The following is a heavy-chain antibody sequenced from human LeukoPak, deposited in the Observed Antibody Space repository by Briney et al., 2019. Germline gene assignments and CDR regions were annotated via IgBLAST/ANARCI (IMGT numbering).Heavy chain of an antibody. D-gene: IGHD6-13*01. J-gene: IGHJ5*02. CDR1: GGSFSGYY. CDR3: ARQTYSSSWYALYNWFDP. Sequence: SETLSLTCAVYGGSFSGYYWSWIRQPPGKGLEWIGSIYYSGSTYYNPSLKGRVTISVDTSKNQFSLKLSSVTAADTAVYYCARQTYSSSWYALYNWFDPWGQGTLVTVSS. V-gene: IGHV4-34*01. CDR2: IYYSGST.